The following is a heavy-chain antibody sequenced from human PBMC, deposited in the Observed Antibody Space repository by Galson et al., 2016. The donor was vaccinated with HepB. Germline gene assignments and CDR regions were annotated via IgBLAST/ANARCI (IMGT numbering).Heavy chain of an antibody. CDR3: ARGSISHFDF. J-gene: IGHJ4*02. V-gene: IGHV3-53*01. Sequence: SLRLSCAASDFTVNSHYLTWVRQAPGKGLEWVSIIFSGGRTFYADSVKGRFTISRDDSKTTLYLQMDSLRDEDTSVYFCARGSISHFDFWGQGSLVTVSS. CDR1: DFTVNSHY. CDR2: IFSGGRT.